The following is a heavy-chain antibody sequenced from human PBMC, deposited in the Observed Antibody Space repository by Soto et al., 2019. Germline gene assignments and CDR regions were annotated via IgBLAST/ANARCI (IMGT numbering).Heavy chain of an antibody. Sequence: GASVKVSCKASGYTFTSYAMHWVRQAPGQRLEWMGWINAGNGNTKYSQKFQGRVTITRDTSASTAYMELSSLRSEDTAVYYCARSAVSHIVLMVYATNWLDPWGQGTLVTVS. CDR2: INAGNGNT. J-gene: IGHJ5*02. D-gene: IGHD2-8*01. CDR1: GYTFTSYA. V-gene: IGHV1-3*01. CDR3: ARSAVSHIVLMVYATNWLDP.